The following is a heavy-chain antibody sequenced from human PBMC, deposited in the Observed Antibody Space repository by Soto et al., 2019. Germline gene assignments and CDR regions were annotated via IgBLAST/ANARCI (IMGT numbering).Heavy chain of an antibody. V-gene: IGHV4-61*01. Sequence: PSETLSLTCTVSGGSVSSGSYCWSWIRQPPGKGLEWIGYIYYSGSTNYNPSLKSRVTISVDTSKNQFSLKLSSVTAADTAVYYCARGYCSGGSCYIDIWGQGTMVTVSS. CDR2: IYYSGST. J-gene: IGHJ3*02. D-gene: IGHD2-15*01. CDR1: GGSVSSGSYC. CDR3: ARGYCSGGSCYIDI.